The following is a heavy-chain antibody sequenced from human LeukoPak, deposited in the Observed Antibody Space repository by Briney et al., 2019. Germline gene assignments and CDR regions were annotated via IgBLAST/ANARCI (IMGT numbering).Heavy chain of an antibody. Sequence: SETLSLTCAVSGYSISSGYYWGWIRQPPGKGLEWIGSIYHSGSTYYNPPLKSRVTISVDTSKNQFSLKLSSVTAADTAVYYCARHRSSATFDYWGQGTLVTVSS. CDR2: IYHSGST. CDR1: GYSISSGYY. CDR3: ARHRSSATFDY. D-gene: IGHD6-19*01. V-gene: IGHV4-38-2*01. J-gene: IGHJ4*02.